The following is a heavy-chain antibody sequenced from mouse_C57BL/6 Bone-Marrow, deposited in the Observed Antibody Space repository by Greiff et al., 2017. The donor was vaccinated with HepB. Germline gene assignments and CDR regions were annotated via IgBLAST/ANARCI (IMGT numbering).Heavy chain of an antibody. J-gene: IGHJ2*01. Sequence: VQLQQSGAELVRPGASVKLSCTASGFNIKDDYMHWVKQRPEQGLEWIGWIDPANGNTKYAPKFQGKATITADTSSNTAYRQLSSLTSEDTASYYCARPRQLRPLDYWGQGTTLTDSS. D-gene: IGHD3-2*01. CDR2: IDPANGNT. CDR1: GFNIKDDY. CDR3: ARPRQLRPLDY. V-gene: IGHV14-3*01.